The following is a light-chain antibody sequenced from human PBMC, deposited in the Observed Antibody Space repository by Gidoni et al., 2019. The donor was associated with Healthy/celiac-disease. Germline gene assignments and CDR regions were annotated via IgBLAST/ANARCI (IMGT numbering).Light chain of an antibody. J-gene: IGKJ2*01. Sequence: DIQMTQSPSSLSASVGDRVTITCRASQSISSYLNWYQQKPGKAPKLLIYAASSLQSGVPSRFSGSGSGTDFTLTISSLQPEDFATYYCQQSYSTPYPFGQXTKLEIK. CDR3: QQSYSTPYP. CDR1: QSISSY. CDR2: AAS. V-gene: IGKV1-39*01.